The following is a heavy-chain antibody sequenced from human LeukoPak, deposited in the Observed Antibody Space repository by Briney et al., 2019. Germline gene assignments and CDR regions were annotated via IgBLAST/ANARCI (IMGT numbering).Heavy chain of an antibody. V-gene: IGHV3-23*01. CDR1: GFTFNNYA. J-gene: IGHJ4*02. D-gene: IGHD2-15*01. CDR2: IFGSGGSA. CDR3: GKTTVGYSSGRYPGWPVDY. Sequence: GGSLRLSCAASGFTFNNYAMYWVRQAPGKGLEWVSGIFGSGGSAHYADSVKGRFTISRDNSKNTVYLQLDSLRVEDTAVYYCGKTTVGYSSGRYPGWPVDYWGQGTLVTVSS.